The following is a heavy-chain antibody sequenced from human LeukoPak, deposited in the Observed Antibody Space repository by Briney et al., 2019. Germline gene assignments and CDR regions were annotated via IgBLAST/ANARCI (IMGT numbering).Heavy chain of an antibody. CDR3: ARSPIGGIPHFDY. D-gene: IGHD1-14*01. J-gene: IGHJ4*02. CDR2: ISSSGSTI. Sequence: GGSLRLSCAASGFTFSSYEMNWVRQAPGKGLEWVSYISSSGSTIYYADSMKGRFTISRDNAKNSLYLQMNSLRAEDTAVYYCARSPIGGIPHFDYWGQGTLVTVSS. V-gene: IGHV3-48*03. CDR1: GFTFSSYE.